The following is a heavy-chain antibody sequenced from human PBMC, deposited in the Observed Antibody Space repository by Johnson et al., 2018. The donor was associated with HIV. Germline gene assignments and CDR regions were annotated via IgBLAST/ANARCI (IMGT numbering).Heavy chain of an antibody. CDR3: ARGGRYSESVNDAHDI. CDR1: GFSFSNYW. Sequence: VQLVESGGDLVQPGGSLRLSCVASGFSFSNYWMHWVRQAPGKGPVWVSRISPDESKTDYADSVKGQCTTSRDNAKNTLHLQMNSLRGEDTAVYYCARGGRYSESVNDAHDIWGQGTKVTVSS. CDR2: ISPDESKT. V-gene: IGHV3-74*02. J-gene: IGHJ3*02. D-gene: IGHD1-26*01.